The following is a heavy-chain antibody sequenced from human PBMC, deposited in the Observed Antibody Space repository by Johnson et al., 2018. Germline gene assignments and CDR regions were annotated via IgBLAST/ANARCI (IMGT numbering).Heavy chain of an antibody. CDR3: ARDGNYGDFGRNYYFGRDV. Sequence: QVQLVESGAEVKKPGSSVKVSCKTSGGTFRSYAFSWVRQAPGHGLEWMGGFIPNFDTRNSAQKFQGRATLTADASPETVYWELSSLRSEDTAMYYCARDGNYGDFGRNYYFGRDVWGQGTTVMVSS. D-gene: IGHD4-17*01. V-gene: IGHV1-69*01. CDR1: GGTFRSYA. J-gene: IGHJ6*02. CDR2: FIPNFDTR.